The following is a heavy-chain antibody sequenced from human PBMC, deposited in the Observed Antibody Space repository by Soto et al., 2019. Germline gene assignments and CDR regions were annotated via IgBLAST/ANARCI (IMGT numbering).Heavy chain of an antibody. CDR1: GFTFSNYG. CDR2: ISYDGSNK. V-gene: IGHV3-30*18. J-gene: IGHJ4*02. CDR3: AKDTYYYDSRGYYVFDY. Sequence: GGSLRLSCGDSGFTFSNYGMHWVRQAPGKGLEWVAGISYDGSNKHYADSAEGRFTISRDNSKSTVYLQMNSLRAEDTAIYYCAKDTYYYDSRGYYVFDYWGQGAVVTVSS. D-gene: IGHD3-22*01.